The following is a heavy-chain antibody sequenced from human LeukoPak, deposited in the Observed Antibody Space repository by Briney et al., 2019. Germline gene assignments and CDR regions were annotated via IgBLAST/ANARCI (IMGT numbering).Heavy chain of an antibody. CDR1: GYTFTSYA. CDR2: INAGNGNT. CDR3: ARADYYDSSGYYYGGVFDY. D-gene: IGHD3-22*01. Sequence: GASVKVSCKASGYTFTSYAMHWVRQAPGQRLEWMGWINAGNGNTKYSQKFQGRVTITRDTSASTAYMELSSLRSEDTAVYYCARADYYDSSGYYYGGVFDYWGQGTLVTVSS. V-gene: IGHV1-3*01. J-gene: IGHJ4*02.